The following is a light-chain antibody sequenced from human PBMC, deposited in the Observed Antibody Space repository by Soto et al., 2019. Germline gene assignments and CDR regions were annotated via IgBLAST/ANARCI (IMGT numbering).Light chain of an antibody. CDR2: GTS. CDR1: QSVSSSY. J-gene: IGKJ1*01. Sequence: EIVLTQSPGTLSLSPGERATLSCRASQSVSSSYLAWYQQKPGQAPRLLSYGTSSRATAIPDRFSGSGSETDVTLTISRLEPENSAVYYCQQYGSSSWTFGQGTTVHIK. V-gene: IGKV3-20*01. CDR3: QQYGSSSWT.